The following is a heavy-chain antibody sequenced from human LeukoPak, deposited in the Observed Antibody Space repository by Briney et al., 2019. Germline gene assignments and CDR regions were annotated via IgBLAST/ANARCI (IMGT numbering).Heavy chain of an antibody. J-gene: IGHJ4*02. D-gene: IGHD3-10*01. CDR3: AGSYDGSYYNF. V-gene: IGHV5-51*01. CDR1: GYSFTSYW. CDR2: FYGGGVDT. Sequence: TGESLKISCKGSGYSFTSYWISWVRQLPGKGLEWMGIFYGGGVDTRYNPSLEGQVSISADRSISTAYLQWSSLKASDTAMECCAGSYDGSYYNFWGQGTLVLVSS.